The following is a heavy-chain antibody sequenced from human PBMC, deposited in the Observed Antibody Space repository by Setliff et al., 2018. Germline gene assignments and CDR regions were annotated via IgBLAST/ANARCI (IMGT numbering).Heavy chain of an antibody. J-gene: IGHJ3*02. CDR2: INGDGRST. V-gene: IGHV3-74*01. CDR3: AREWQVGSGWVDTVDI. Sequence: LRLSCAASGFTFSNHWMHWVRQTPGKGLVWVSRINGDGRSTNYADSVKGRFTISRDNAKNTLYLQMNSLRAEDTAVYFCAREWQVGSGWVDTVDIWGQGTMVTVSS. D-gene: IGHD1-26*01. CDR1: GFTFSNHW.